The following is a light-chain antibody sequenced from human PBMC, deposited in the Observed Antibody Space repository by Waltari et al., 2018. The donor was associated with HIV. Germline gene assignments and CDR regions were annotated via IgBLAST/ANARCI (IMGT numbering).Light chain of an antibody. J-gene: IGKJ5*01. Sequence: DIVLTQSPGTLSLSPGERATLSCRASQSVSTNYLAWYQQKPGQAARLLISGAFSRATDIPDRFSGTGSGTDFTLTISRLEPEDFAVYYCQQYGSSPITFGQGTRLEIK. CDR2: GAF. CDR1: QSVSTNY. V-gene: IGKV3-20*01. CDR3: QQYGSSPIT.